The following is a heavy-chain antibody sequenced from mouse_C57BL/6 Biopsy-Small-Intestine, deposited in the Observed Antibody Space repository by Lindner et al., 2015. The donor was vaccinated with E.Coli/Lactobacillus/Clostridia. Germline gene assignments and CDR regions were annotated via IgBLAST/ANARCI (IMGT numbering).Heavy chain of an antibody. CDR3: ARAGNYVRSAMDY. Sequence: VQLQESGPELVKPGASVKMSCKASGYTFTSYVIHWVKQKPGQGLEWIGYINPFNDGSKYNEKFKGKATLTSDKSSSTAYMEFNNLTSEGSAVYYCARAGNYVRSAMDYWGQGTSVTVSS. CDR2: INPFNDGS. V-gene: IGHV1-14*01. J-gene: IGHJ4*01. CDR1: GYTFTSYV. D-gene: IGHD2-1*01.